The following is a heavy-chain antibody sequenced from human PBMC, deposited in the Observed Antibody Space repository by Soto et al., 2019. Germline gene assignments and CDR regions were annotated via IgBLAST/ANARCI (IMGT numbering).Heavy chain of an antibody. D-gene: IGHD6-13*01. J-gene: IGHJ4*02. CDR1: GYTFTHYY. V-gene: IGHV1-46*04. CDR3: ARELAAGDH. CDR2: INPASGST. Sequence: QVQLVQSGAEVKKPGASVKVSCRTSGYTFTHYYIHWVRQAPGQGLEWLGIINPASGSTNYAHELQGRVTLTMDTSTTTVYMELSGLSAEDTAIFCSARELAAGDHWGQGTLVTVSS.